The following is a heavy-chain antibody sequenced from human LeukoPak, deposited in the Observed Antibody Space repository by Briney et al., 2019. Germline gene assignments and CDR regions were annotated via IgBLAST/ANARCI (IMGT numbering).Heavy chain of an antibody. Sequence: PGGSLRLSCAASGFTFSSYEMYWVRQAPGKGREWAAYISNSGSIIKYADSVKGRFTISRDNAKKSLYLEINNLRTDDTAVYYCGAGRQYVGAFDVWGQGTLVTVSS. CDR1: GFTFSSYE. V-gene: IGHV3-48*03. CDR2: ISNSGSII. CDR3: GAGRQYVGAFDV. J-gene: IGHJ3*01. D-gene: IGHD3-16*01.